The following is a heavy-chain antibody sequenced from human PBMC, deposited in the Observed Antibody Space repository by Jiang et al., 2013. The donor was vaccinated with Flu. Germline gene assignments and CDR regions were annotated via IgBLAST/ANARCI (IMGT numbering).Heavy chain of an antibody. D-gene: IGHD3-10*01. Sequence: QLLESGGGLVQPGGSLRLSCAASGFTFSSYEMNWVRQAPGKGLEWVSYISSSGSTIYYADSVKGRFTISRDNAKNSLYLQMNSLRAEDTAVYYCARVSITMVRGVTPLDYWGQGTLVTVSS. CDR3: ARVSITMVRGVTPLDY. CDR1: GFTFSSYE. J-gene: IGHJ4*02. V-gene: IGHV3-48*03. CDR2: ISSSGSTI.